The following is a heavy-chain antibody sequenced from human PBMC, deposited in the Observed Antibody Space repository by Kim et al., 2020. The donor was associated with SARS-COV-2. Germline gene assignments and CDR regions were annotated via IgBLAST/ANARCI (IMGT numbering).Heavy chain of an antibody. Sequence: TGYAQKFQGRVTMTRNTSISTAYMELSSLRSEDTAVYYCARGLPYRFIDYWGQGTLVTVSS. CDR3: ARGLPYRFIDY. J-gene: IGHJ4*02. CDR2: T. V-gene: IGHV1-8*01. D-gene: IGHD3-16*01.